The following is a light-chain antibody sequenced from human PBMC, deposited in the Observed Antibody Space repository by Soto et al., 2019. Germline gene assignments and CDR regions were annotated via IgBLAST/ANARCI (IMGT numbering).Light chain of an antibody. Sequence: EIVLTQSPGTLSLSPGERATLSCRASQSVSSSYLAWYQQKPGQAPRLLIFGAASRATGIPDRFSGRGSGTDFTLTISRLEPEDFAVYYCQQYGSSSTFGQGTKVDI. CDR3: QQYGSSST. CDR2: GAA. CDR1: QSVSSSY. V-gene: IGKV3-20*01. J-gene: IGKJ1*01.